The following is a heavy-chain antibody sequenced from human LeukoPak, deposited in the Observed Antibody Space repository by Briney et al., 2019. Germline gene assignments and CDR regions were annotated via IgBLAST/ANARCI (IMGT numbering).Heavy chain of an antibody. Sequence: SETLSLTCTVSGGSISSYHWSWVRQPPGKGLEWIGYILTSGTTNYNPSLKSRLTISGATSKNQFPLRLSSVTAADTAVYFCARLRVSGSYLYYFDYWGRGTLVTVSS. CDR3: ARLRVSGSYLYYFDY. CDR1: GGSISSYH. D-gene: IGHD1-26*01. J-gene: IGHJ4*02. V-gene: IGHV4-4*09. CDR2: ILTSGTT.